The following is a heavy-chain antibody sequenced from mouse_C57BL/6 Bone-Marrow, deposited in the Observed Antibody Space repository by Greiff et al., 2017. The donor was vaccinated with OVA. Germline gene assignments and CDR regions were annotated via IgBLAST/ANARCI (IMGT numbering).Heavy chain of an antibody. CDR2: ISYDGSN. V-gene: IGHV3-6*01. CDR3: ARGGGAWYFDV. J-gene: IGHJ1*03. CDR1: GYSITSGYY. Sequence: EVHLVESGPGLVKPSQSLSLTCSVTGYSITSGYYWNWIRQFPGNKLEWMGYISYDGSNNYNPSLKNRISITRDTSKNQFFLKLNSVTTEDTATYYCARGGGAWYFDVWGTGTTVTVSS.